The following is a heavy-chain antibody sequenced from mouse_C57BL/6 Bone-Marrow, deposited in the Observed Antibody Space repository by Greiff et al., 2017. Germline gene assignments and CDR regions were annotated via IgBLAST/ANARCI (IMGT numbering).Heavy chain of an antibody. CDR2: IYPRSGNT. D-gene: IGHD1-1*01. CDR3: AGRATVVATRALFAY. Sequence: QVQLQQSGAELARPGASVKLSCKASGYTFTSYGISWVKQRTGQGLEWIGEIYPRSGNTYYNEKFKGKATLTADKSSSTAYLELRSLTSEDSAVYGCAGRATVVATRALFAYWGQGTLVTVSA. CDR1: GYTFTSYG. V-gene: IGHV1-81*01. J-gene: IGHJ3*01.